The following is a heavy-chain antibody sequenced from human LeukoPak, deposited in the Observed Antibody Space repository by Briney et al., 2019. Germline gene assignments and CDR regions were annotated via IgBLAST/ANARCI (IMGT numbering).Heavy chain of an antibody. CDR3: ARDPPDCSSTSCYWFDP. V-gene: IGHV1-69*13. CDR2: IIPIFGTA. CDR1: GGTFSSYA. J-gene: IGHJ5*02. D-gene: IGHD2-2*01. Sequence: SVKVSCNASGGTFSSYAISWVRQAPGQGLEWMGGIIPIFGTANYAQKFQGRVTITADESTSTAYMELSSLRSEDTAVYYCARDPPDCSSTSCYWFDPWGQGTLVTVSS.